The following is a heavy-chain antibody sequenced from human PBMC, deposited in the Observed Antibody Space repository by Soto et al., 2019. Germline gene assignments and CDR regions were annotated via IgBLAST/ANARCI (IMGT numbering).Heavy chain of an antibody. CDR3: AKLGVDTGFSGALDI. CDR1: GFTFDDYA. V-gene: IGHV3-9*01. D-gene: IGHD6-19*01. Sequence: GGSLRLSCAPSGFTFDDYAMHWVRQAPGKGLEWVSGISWYSGSIGYADSVKGRFTISRDNAKNSLYLQMNSLRAENTALYYCAKLGVDTGFSGALDIWGQGTMVTV. J-gene: IGHJ3*02. CDR2: ISWYSGSI.